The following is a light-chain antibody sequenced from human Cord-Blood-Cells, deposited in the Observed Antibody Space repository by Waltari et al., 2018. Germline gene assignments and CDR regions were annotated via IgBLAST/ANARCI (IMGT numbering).Light chain of an antibody. CDR1: SSNIGSNT. CDR2: GNK. V-gene: IGLV1-44*01. J-gene: IGLJ3*02. Sequence: QSVLTQPPPASGTPGQRVTISCSGSSSNIGSNTVNWYQQLPGTATKRLIYGNKQRPSGVPDRFSGSKSGTSASLAISGLQSEDEADYYCAAWDDSLNGWVFGGGTKLTVL. CDR3: AAWDDSLNGWV.